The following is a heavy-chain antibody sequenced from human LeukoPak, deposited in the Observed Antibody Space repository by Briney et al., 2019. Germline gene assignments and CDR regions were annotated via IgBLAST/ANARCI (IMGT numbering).Heavy chain of an antibody. J-gene: IGHJ6*02. CDR1: GYTFTGYY. Sequence: GASVKVSCKASGYTFTGYYMHWVRQAPGQGLEWMGWTNPNSGGTNYAQKFQGWVTMTRDTSISTAYMELSRLRSDDTAVYYCARDGLLWFGEGSYGMDVWGQGTTVTVSS. CDR3: ARDGLLWFGEGSYGMDV. CDR2: TNPNSGGT. D-gene: IGHD3-10*01. V-gene: IGHV1-2*04.